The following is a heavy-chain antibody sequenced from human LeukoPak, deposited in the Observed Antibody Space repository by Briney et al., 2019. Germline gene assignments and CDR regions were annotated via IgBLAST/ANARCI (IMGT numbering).Heavy chain of an antibody. CDR1: GGSISSGSYY. CDR2: IYTSGST. CDR3: ARGDSSSFDFQH. D-gene: IGHD6-13*01. Sequence: SETLSLTCTVSGGSISSGSYYWSWIRQPAGKGLEWIGRIYTSGSTNYNPSLKSRVTISVDTSKNQFSLKLSSVTAADTAVYYCARGDSSSFDFQHWGQGTLVTVSS. J-gene: IGHJ1*01. V-gene: IGHV4-61*02.